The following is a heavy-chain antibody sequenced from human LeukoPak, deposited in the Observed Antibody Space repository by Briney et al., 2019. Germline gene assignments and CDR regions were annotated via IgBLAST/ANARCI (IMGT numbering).Heavy chain of an antibody. Sequence: SQTLSLTCAISGDSVSSNSAAWNWIRQSPSRGLEWLGRTLYRSKWYNDYALSVKSRMTINPDTSTNQFSLQLNSVTPEDTAVYYCARGPYSGSRGAFDMWGQGTMVTVSS. J-gene: IGHJ3*02. CDR1: GDSVSSNSAA. CDR3: ARGPYSGSRGAFDM. V-gene: IGHV6-1*01. D-gene: IGHD1-26*01. CDR2: TLYRSKWYN.